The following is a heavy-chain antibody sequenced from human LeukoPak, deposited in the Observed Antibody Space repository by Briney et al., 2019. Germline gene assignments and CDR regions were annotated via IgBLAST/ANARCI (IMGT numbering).Heavy chain of an antibody. Sequence: PGGSLRLSCAASGFTFSSYEMNWVRQAPGKGLEWVSSISSSSSYIYYADSVKGRFTISRDNAKNSLYLQMDSLRAEDTAVYYCARDRRSYSPEYYFDYWGQGTLVTVSS. CDR2: ISSSSSYI. CDR1: GFTFSSYE. CDR3: ARDRRSYSPEYYFDY. V-gene: IGHV3-21*01. J-gene: IGHJ4*02. D-gene: IGHD1-26*01.